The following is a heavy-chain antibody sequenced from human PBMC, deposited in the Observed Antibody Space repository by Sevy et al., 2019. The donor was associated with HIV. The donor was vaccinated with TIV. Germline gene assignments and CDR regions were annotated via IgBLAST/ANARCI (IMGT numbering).Heavy chain of an antibody. J-gene: IGHJ3*02. D-gene: IGHD3-22*01. CDR3: ARLSYYDSSGSPDAFDI. CDR2: IYPGDSDT. Sequence: GESLKISCKGSGYSFTSYWIGWVRQMPGKGLEWMGIIYPGDSDTRYSPPFQGQVTISADKSISTAYLQWSSLKASDTAMYYCARLSYYDSSGSPDAFDIWGQGTMVTVSS. V-gene: IGHV5-51*01. CDR1: GYSFTSYW.